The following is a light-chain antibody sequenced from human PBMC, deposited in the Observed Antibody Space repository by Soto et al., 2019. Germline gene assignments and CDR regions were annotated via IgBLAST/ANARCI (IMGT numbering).Light chain of an antibody. Sequence: QSALTQPASVSGSPGQSITISCTGTSSDIGRYNLVSWYQQHPGKPPKLMIYEATKRPSGVSHRFSGSKSGNTASLTISGLQAEDEADYYCSLYASTNTFMFGGGTKVTVL. J-gene: IGLJ3*02. CDR3: SLYASTNTFM. V-gene: IGLV2-23*02. CDR1: SSDIGRYNL. CDR2: EAT.